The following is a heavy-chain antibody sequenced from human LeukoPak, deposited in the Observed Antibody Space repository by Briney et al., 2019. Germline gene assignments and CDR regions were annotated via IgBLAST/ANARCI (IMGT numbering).Heavy chain of an antibody. D-gene: IGHD3-10*01. Sequence: PGGSPRLSCAASGFTFSSYAMSWVRQAPGKGLEWVSAISGSGGSTYYADSVKGRFTISRDNSKNTLYLQMNSLRAEDTAVYYCAKYYYGSGSYFDYFDYWGQGTLVTVSS. CDR1: GFTFSSYA. V-gene: IGHV3-23*01. CDR3: AKYYYGSGSYFDYFDY. J-gene: IGHJ4*02. CDR2: ISGSGGST.